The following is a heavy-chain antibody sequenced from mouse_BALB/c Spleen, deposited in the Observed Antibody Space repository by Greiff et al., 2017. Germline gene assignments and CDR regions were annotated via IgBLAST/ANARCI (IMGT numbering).Heavy chain of an antibody. Sequence: LQQSGAELVKPGASVKMSCKASGYTFTSYNMHWVKQTPGQGLEWIGAIYPGNGDTSYNQKFKGKATLTADKSSSTAYMQLSSLTSEDSAVYYCARDYYGPWFAYWGQGTLVTVSA. CDR1: GYTFTSYN. CDR3: ARDYYGPWFAY. CDR2: IYPGNGDT. V-gene: IGHV1-12*01. J-gene: IGHJ3*01. D-gene: IGHD1-2*01.